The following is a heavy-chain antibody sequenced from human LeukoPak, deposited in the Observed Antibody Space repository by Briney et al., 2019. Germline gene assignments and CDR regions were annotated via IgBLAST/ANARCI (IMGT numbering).Heavy chain of an antibody. J-gene: IGHJ3*02. D-gene: IGHD2-15*01. CDR1: GFTFSSYE. Sequence: GGSLRLSCAASGFTFSSYEMNWVRQAPGKGLEWVSSISSSSSYIYYADSVKGRFTISRDNAKNSLYLQMNSLRAEDTAVYYCARLYCSGGSCYVFGAFDIWGQGTMVTVSS. CDR3: ARLYCSGGSCYVFGAFDI. CDR2: ISSSSSYI. V-gene: IGHV3-21*01.